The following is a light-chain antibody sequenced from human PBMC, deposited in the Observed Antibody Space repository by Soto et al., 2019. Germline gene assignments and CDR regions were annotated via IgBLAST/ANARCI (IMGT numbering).Light chain of an antibody. CDR2: GAS. CDR3: QLYDRSRYT. Sequence: EVVMTQSPATLSASPGERATLSCWASETVATNLAWYQQKPGQAPRLLISGASTRAAGISDRFRGSGSGTEFTLTITTLEPEDFAVYYCQLYDRSRYTFGQGTKLEIK. J-gene: IGKJ2*01. CDR1: ETVATN. V-gene: IGKV3-15*01.